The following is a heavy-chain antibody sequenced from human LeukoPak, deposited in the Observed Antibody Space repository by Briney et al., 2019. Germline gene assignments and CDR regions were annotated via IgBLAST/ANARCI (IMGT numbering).Heavy chain of an antibody. CDR2: INQDGSVK. CDR3: ARPRYCSSTNCYIGY. D-gene: IGHD2-2*01. Sequence: GGSLRLSCAASGFTFSTYWMNWVRQAPGKGLEWVANINQDGSVKYYVDSLKGRFTISRDNAKNSLDLQMSSLRAEDTAVYYCARPRYCSSTNCYIGYWGQGTLVTVSS. V-gene: IGHV3-7*01. CDR1: GFTFSTYW. J-gene: IGHJ4*02.